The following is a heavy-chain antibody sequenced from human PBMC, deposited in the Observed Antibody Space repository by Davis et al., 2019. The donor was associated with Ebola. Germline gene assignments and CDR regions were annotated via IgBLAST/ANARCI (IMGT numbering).Heavy chain of an antibody. CDR3: ARDSGVGVGATTRVY. Sequence: GGSLRLSCAASGFTFSDYSMNWVRQAPGKGLEWVSSITSTSRHIYYTDSVKGRFTISRDNAKNSLYLQMNSLRAEDTAVYYCARDSGVGVGATTRVYWGQGTRVTVSS. J-gene: IGHJ4*02. CDR1: GFTFSDYS. V-gene: IGHV3-21*01. CDR2: ITSTSRHI. D-gene: IGHD1-26*01.